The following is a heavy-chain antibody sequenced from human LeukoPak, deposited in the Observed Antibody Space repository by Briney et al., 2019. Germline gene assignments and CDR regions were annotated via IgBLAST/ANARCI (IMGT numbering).Heavy chain of an antibody. Sequence: PSQTLSLTCTVSGGSISSGSYYWSWIRQPAGKGLEWIGRIYTSGSTNYNPSLKSRVTISVDTSKNQFSLKLSSVTAADTAVYYCARGRGPYYYGSGSYYPLSDYFDYWGQGTLVTVSS. D-gene: IGHD3-10*01. CDR3: ARGRGPYYYGSGSYYPLSDYFDY. CDR1: GGSISSGSYY. V-gene: IGHV4-61*02. CDR2: IYTSGST. J-gene: IGHJ4*02.